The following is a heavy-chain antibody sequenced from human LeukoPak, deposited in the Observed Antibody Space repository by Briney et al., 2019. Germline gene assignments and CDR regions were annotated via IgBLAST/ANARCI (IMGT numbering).Heavy chain of an antibody. D-gene: IGHD3-22*01. CDR3: ATRAEYYYDSSGYRSPIDY. CDR1: GGSISSYY. CDR2: IYTSGST. Sequence: PSETLSLTCTVSGGSISSYYWSWIRQPAGKGLEWIGRIYTSGSTNYNPSLKSRVTMSVDTSKNQFSLKLSSVTAADTAVYYCATRAEYYYDSSGYRSPIDYWGQGTLVTVSS. V-gene: IGHV4-4*07. J-gene: IGHJ4*02.